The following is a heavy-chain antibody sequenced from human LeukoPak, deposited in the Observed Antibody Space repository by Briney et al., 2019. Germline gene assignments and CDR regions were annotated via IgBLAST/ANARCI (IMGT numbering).Heavy chain of an antibody. Sequence: ASVKVSCKASGYTFINYGINWVRQAPGQGLEWVGWISNYGNTNSAQKFQGRVILTTDTSTTTAYMDLRSLRSDDTAVYYCARGGVLDPFDVWGQGTTIIVSS. CDR3: ARGGVLDPFDV. D-gene: IGHD3-10*01. CDR2: ISNYGNT. V-gene: IGHV1-18*04. J-gene: IGHJ3*01. CDR1: GYTFINYG.